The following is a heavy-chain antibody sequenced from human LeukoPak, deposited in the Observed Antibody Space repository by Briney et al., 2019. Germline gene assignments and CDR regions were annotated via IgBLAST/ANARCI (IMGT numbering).Heavy chain of an antibody. CDR3: ARRRYYDGSGYLE. Sequence: WETLSLTCYVSGDSVSRSDSYWDWIRQPPGKGLEWIGTIYYSGRTYYSPSLKSRVTMSVDPSNNQFSLNLRSVTAADTAVYYCARRRYYDGSGYLEWGQGTLLSVSS. J-gene: IGHJ1*01. V-gene: IGHV4-39*01. CDR1: GDSVSRSDSY. D-gene: IGHD3-22*01. CDR2: IYYSGRT.